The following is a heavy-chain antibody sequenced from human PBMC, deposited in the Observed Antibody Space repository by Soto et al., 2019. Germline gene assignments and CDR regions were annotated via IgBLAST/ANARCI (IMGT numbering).Heavy chain of an antibody. CDR1: GFTFSSYA. J-gene: IGHJ4*02. D-gene: IGHD3-3*01. CDR2: ISGSGGST. CDR3: AKDNYTIFGVVIGPLTFDY. V-gene: IGHV3-23*01. Sequence: PGGSLRLSCAASGFTFSSYAMSWVRQAPGRGLEWVSAISGSGGSTYYADSVKGRFTISRDNSKNTLYLQMNSLRAEDTAVYYCAKDNYTIFGVVIGPLTFDYWGQGTLVTVSS.